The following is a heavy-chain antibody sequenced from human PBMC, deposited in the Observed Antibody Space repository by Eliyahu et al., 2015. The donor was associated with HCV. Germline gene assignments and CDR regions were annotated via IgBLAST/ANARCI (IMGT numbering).Heavy chain of an antibody. D-gene: IGHD6-25*01. CDR3: AREAGPSPPYYFDY. J-gene: IGHJ4*02. V-gene: IGHV3-33*01. Sequence: QVQLVESXGGVVQPGRSLRXSCAASGFPFXNYGIPXXRQAPGKGLEWVAVIWFDGSKTDYADSVKGRFTISRDNSKNTVYLQMNSLRAEDTAMYYCAREAGPSPPYYFDYWGQGTLVTVSS. CDR2: IWFDGSKT. CDR1: GFPFXNYG.